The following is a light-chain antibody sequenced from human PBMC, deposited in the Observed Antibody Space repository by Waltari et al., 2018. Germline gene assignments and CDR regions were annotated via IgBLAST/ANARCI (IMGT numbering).Light chain of an antibody. CDR3: QQANTFPLT. J-gene: IGKJ4*01. CDR2: GAS. V-gene: IGKV1-12*01. CDR1: QSISNW. Sequence: DIQMTQSPSSVSAFVGDRVTITCRASQSISNWLAWYQQKPGKAPKLLSYGASDLHSGVPSRFSGSGAGTDFTLTISSLQAEDFATYYCQQANTFPLTFGGGTKVEIK.